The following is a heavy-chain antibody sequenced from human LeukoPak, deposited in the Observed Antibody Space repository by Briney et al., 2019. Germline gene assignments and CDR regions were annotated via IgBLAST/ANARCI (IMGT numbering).Heavy chain of an antibody. Sequence: ASVKVSCKASGYTFTGYYMHWVRQAPGRGLEWMGRINPNSGGTNYAQKFQGRVTMTRDTSISTAYMELSRLRSDDTAVYYCARDKSPYSSGYPGDYWGQGTLVTVSS. D-gene: IGHD3-22*01. J-gene: IGHJ4*02. V-gene: IGHV1-2*06. CDR1: GYTFTGYY. CDR2: INPNSGGT. CDR3: ARDKSPYSSGYPGDY.